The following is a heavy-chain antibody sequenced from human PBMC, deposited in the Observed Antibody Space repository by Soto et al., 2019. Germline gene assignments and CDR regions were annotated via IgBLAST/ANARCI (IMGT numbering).Heavy chain of an antibody. CDR3: ASGEIGDTIFGVPSVFYYYGLDV. CDR1: TISVRSGTYS. Sequence: PSETLSLTCTVSTISVRSGTYSWTWVRQPSGQGLEWIGYIHDSGSIKYNPSLKNRVTISVDTAKNQFSLKLTSVTAADTGVYYCASGEIGDTIFGVPSVFYYYGLDVWGQGTTVTVSS. V-gene: IGHV4-61*01. J-gene: IGHJ6*02. D-gene: IGHD3-3*01. CDR2: IHDSGSI.